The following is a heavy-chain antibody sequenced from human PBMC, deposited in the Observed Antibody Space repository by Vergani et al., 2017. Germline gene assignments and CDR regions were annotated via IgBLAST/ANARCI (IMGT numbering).Heavy chain of an antibody. J-gene: IGHJ4*02. Sequence: QVQLVQSGAEGKKPGASVKVSCKVSGYTLTELSMHWVRQAPGKGLEWMGGFDPEDGETNYAQKFQGRVTLTEDTSTDTSYMELSRLRSEDTAVYYCATSRRVLGELSLGLDYWGQGTLVTVSS. V-gene: IGHV1-24*01. CDR2: FDPEDGET. D-gene: IGHD3-16*02. CDR3: ATSRRVLGELSLGLDY. CDR1: GYTLTELS.